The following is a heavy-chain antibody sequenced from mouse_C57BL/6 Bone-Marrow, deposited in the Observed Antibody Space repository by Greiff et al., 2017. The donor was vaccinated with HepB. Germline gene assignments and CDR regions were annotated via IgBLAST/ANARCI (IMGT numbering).Heavy chain of an antibody. CDR2: IWWDDDK. CDR3: ARMRSIVTRYYYAMDY. CDR1: GFSLSTFGMG. V-gene: IGHV8-8*01. Sequence: QVTLKESGPGILQPSQTLSLTCSFSGFSLSTFGMGVGWIRQPSGKGLEWLAHIWWDDDKYYNPALKSRLTISKDTSKNQVFLKIANVDTADTATYYCARMRSIVTRYYYAMDYWGQGTSVTVSS. D-gene: IGHD2-5*01. J-gene: IGHJ4*01.